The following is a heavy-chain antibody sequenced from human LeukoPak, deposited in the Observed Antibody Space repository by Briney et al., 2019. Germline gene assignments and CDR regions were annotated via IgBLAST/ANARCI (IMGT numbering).Heavy chain of an antibody. CDR1: NGSISIYY. Sequence: PSETLSLSCAVSNGSISIYYWSWVRQPAGKGLEWIGRISASGSTNYNPSLKTRVTMSVYTSKNQFSLKPSTGTPSATPVHYCRREITVTRPFDYWGQGSLVTVSS. CDR2: ISASGST. J-gene: IGHJ4*02. CDR3: RREITVTRPFDY. V-gene: IGHV4-4*07. D-gene: IGHD4-17*01.